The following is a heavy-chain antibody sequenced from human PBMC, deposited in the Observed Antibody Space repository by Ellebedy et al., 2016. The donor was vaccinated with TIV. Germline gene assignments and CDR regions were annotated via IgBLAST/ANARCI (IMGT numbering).Heavy chain of an antibody. CDR1: GFKFGDYY. Sequence: SLKISCAASGFKFGDYYMYWVRQAPGKGLEWVSGISKNSGSVGYADPVKGRFTISRDNSKNTLYLQMSSLRAEDTAVYYCVTGAGLNWGQGTLVTVSS. CDR3: VTGAGLN. CDR2: ISKNSGSV. J-gene: IGHJ4*02. V-gene: IGHV3-9*01. D-gene: IGHD1-14*01.